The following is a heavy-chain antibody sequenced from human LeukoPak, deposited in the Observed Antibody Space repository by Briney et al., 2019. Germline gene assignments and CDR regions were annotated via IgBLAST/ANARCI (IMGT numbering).Heavy chain of an antibody. J-gene: IGHJ4*02. CDR1: GFTFSGQW. CDR3: AMATR. Sequence: GGSLRLSCAASGFTFSGQWMIWVRQAPGKGLEWVANIKEDGSATSYGDSVKGRFTISRDNAKSSLYLQMNSLRVDDTAVYYCAMATRWGQGTLVTVSS. CDR2: IKEDGSAT. V-gene: IGHV3-7*04.